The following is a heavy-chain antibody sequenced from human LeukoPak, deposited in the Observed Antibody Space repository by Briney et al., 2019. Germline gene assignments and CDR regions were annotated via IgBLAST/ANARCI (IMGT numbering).Heavy chain of an antibody. CDR2: ISGDESMT. CDR3: ARYSSSSGGASHYLDY. D-gene: IGHD6-6*01. V-gene: IGHV3-74*01. J-gene: IGHJ4*02. CDR1: GFTFRSYW. Sequence: GGSLRLSCAVSGFTFRSYWMHWVRQAPGKGLVWVSRISGDESMTNYADSVKGRFTISRDNAKNTVYLQMNSLRAEDTAVYYCARYSSSSGGASHYLDYWGQGTLVTVSS.